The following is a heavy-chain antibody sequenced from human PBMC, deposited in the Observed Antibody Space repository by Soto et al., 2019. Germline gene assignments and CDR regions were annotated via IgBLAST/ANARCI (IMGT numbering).Heavy chain of an antibody. J-gene: IGHJ6*02. Sequence: QVQVVQSGDEVKKPGASVKVSCKASGYTFTNYGFSWVRQAPGQGLEWMGWISGYNGNTKYAEKFQGRVTMTTDKSTRTAHMELRSLRSDDTAVYYCARESQAPYYYYGMDVWGQGTAVTVSS. CDR2: ISGYNGNT. V-gene: IGHV1-18*01. CDR1: GYTFTNYG. CDR3: ARESQAPYYYYGMDV.